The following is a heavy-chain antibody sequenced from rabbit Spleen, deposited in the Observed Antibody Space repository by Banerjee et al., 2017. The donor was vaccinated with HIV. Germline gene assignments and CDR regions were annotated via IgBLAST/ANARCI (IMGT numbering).Heavy chain of an antibody. CDR3: ARGEHFSVGWGGYGIEYKDGMDL. Sequence: QSLEESGGDLVKPGASLTLTCTASGVSFSSSSYMCWVRQAPGKGLEWIACIDAGSSGFTYFATWAKGRFAISKASSTTVTLQMTRLTAADTATYFCARGEHFSVGWGGYGIEYKDGMDLWGPGTLVTVS. CDR1: GVSFSSSSY. J-gene: IGHJ6*01. CDR2: IDAGSSGFT. V-gene: IGHV1S40*01. D-gene: IGHD4-1*01.